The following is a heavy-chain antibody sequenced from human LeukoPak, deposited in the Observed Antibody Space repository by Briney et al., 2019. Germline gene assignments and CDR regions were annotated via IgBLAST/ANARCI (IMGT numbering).Heavy chain of an antibody. J-gene: IGHJ4*02. CDR3: ARQLGDRLLFDY. CDR2: IYYSGST. D-gene: IGHD2-21*01. V-gene: IGHV4-59*01. CDR1: GGSFSSYF. Sequence: SETLSLTCTVSGGSFSSYFWSWIRQPPGKGLEWVGYIYYSGSTHYNSSLKSRVTISLDTSRNQFSLKLSSVTAADTAVYYCARQLGDRLLFDYWGQGTLVTVSS.